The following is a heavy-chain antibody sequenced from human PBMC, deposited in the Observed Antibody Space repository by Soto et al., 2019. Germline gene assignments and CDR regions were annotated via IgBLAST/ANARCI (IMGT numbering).Heavy chain of an antibody. D-gene: IGHD6-19*01. CDR2: INHSGST. CDR3: ARLASGWQYYYFDF. CDR1: GGSFSPYF. J-gene: IGHJ2*01. Sequence: QVQLQQWGAGLLKPSETLSLTCAVYGGSFSPYFWSWIQQPPGKGLEWIGEINHSGSTNYNPSLRRRATLSVDTSKNQVSLKLTSVTAADTAVYYCARLASGWQYYYFDFWGRGTPVTVSS. V-gene: IGHV4-34*01.